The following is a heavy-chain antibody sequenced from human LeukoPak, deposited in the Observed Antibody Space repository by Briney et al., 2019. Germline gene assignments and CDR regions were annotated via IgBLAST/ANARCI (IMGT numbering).Heavy chain of an antibody. V-gene: IGHV1-69*04. CDR1: GSTFSSYA. D-gene: IGHD1-26*01. CDR3: AREGGGSYLYYFDY. CDR2: IIPIFGIA. J-gene: IGHJ4*02. Sequence: ASVKVSCKASGSTFSSYAISWVRQAPGQGLEWMGRIIPIFGIANYAQKFQGRVTITADKSTSTAYMELSSLRSEDTAVYYCAREGGGSYLYYFDYWGQGTLVTVSS.